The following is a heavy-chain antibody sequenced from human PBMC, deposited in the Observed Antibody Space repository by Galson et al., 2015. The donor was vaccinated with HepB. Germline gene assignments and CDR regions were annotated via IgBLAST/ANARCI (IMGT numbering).Heavy chain of an antibody. CDR1: GFIFDDHA. V-gene: IGHV3-9*01. CDR2: ISWNSAKV. J-gene: IGHJ6*02. D-gene: IGHD6-13*01. CDR3: ATFELSSSFGPGVEDDNFDAMDV. Sequence: SLRLSCAAFGFIFDDHAMHWVRQAPGKGLEWVSGISWNSAKVDYADSVKGRFTISRDNAKKSLYLQMNSLRPEDTAVYYCATFELSSSFGPGVEDDNFDAMDVWGQGTTVTVSS.